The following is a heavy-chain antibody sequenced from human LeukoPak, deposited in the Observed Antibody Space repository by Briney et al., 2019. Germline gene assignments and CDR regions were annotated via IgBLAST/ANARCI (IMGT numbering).Heavy chain of an antibody. D-gene: IGHD3-10*01. CDR2: ISSASNTI. V-gene: IGHV3-48*01. J-gene: IGHJ5*02. CDR3: ARDGWFGDYNWFDP. Sequence: GGSLRLSCAASGFTFSSYSINWVRQAPGKGLEWVSYISSASNTIYYADSVKGRFTISRDNAKNSLYLQMNSLRAEDTAMYYCARDGWFGDYNWFDPWGQGTLVTVSS. CDR1: GFTFSSYS.